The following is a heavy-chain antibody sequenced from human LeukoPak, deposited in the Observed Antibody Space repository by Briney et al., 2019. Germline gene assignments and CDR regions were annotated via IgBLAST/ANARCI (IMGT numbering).Heavy chain of an antibody. CDR3: AKDGGYYYDSSGPHYYFDY. CDR2: ISWNSGSI. D-gene: IGHD3-22*01. V-gene: IGHV3-9*01. Sequence: GGSLRLSCAASGFTFSSYAMSWVRQAPGKGLEWVSGISWNSGSIGYADSVKGRFTISRDNAKNSLYLQMNSLRAEDTALYYCAKDGGYYYDSSGPHYYFDYWGQGTLVTVSS. J-gene: IGHJ4*02. CDR1: GFTFSSYA.